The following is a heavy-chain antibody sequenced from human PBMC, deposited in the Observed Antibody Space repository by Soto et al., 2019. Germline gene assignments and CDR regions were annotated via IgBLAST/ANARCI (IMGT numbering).Heavy chain of an antibody. J-gene: IGHJ4*02. CDR1: GDSISSYY. CDR3: AFRSMAVVPEY. Sequence: QVQLQESGPGLVKPSETLSLTCAVSGDSISSYYCMWIRQPPGKGLESIGYLYYGRSANYNPSLKRPVTLSVDTSTNQCSLTSCSMTAAAAAVYYCAFRSMAVVPEYWGQGTLVTVSS. CDR2: LYYGRSA. V-gene: IGHV4-59*01. D-gene: IGHD3-22*01.